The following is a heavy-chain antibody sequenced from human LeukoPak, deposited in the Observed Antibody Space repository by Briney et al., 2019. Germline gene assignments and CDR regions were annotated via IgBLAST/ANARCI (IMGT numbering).Heavy chain of an antibody. D-gene: IGHD5-18*01. J-gene: IGHJ4*02. CDR1: GGTFSSYA. CDR2: IIPIFGTA. Sequence: SVKVSCKASGGTFSSYAISWVRQAPGQGLEWMGRIIPIFGTANYAQKFQGRVTITTDESTSTAYMELSSLRSEDTAVYYCARVPSPTAMGFFFDYWGQGTLVTVSS. CDR3: ARVPSPTAMGFFFDY. V-gene: IGHV1-69*05.